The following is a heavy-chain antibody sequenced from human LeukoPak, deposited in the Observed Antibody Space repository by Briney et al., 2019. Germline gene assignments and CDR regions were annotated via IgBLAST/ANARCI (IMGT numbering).Heavy chain of an antibody. Sequence: GASVKVSCKASGYTFTSYGISWVRQAPGQGLEWMGWISAYNGNTNYAQKLQGRVTMTTDTSTSTAYMELRSLRSEDTAVYYCASTTYYYDSSGYPRHNWFDPWGQGTLVTVSS. CDR3: ASTTYYYDSSGYPRHNWFDP. V-gene: IGHV1-18*01. D-gene: IGHD3-22*01. CDR2: ISAYNGNT. CDR1: GYTFTSYG. J-gene: IGHJ5*02.